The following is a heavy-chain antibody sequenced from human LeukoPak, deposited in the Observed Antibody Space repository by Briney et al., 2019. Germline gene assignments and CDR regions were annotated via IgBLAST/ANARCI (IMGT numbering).Heavy chain of an antibody. J-gene: IGHJ2*01. V-gene: IGHV3-9*03. CDR1: GFIFDKYA. Sequence: GGSLRLSCAASGFIFDKYAMHWVRQVPGRGLGWVARISWNSGSIGYADSVKGRFTISRDNAKNALYLQMNSLRPEDMALYHCVKDMGSGGSGWYLDLWGRGTLVTVSS. CDR3: VKDMGSGGSGWYLDL. CDR2: ISWNSGSI. D-gene: IGHD1-26*01.